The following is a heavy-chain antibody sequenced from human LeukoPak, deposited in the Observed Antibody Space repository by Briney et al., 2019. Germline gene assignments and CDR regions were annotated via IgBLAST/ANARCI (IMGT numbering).Heavy chain of an antibody. CDR3: ARHARGSGSYYNTPLPLYGMDV. J-gene: IGHJ6*02. CDR2: IYPGDSDT. V-gene: IGHV5-51*01. D-gene: IGHD3-10*01. Sequence: GESLKISCKGSGYSFTSYWIGWVRQMPGKGLEWMGIIYPGDSDTRYSPSFQGQVTISADKSISTAYLQWSSLKASDTAMYYCARHARGSGSYYNTPLPLYGMDVWGQGTTVTVSS. CDR1: GYSFTSYW.